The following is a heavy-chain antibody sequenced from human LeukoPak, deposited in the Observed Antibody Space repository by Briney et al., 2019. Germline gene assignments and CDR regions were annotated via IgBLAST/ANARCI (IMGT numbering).Heavy chain of an antibody. D-gene: IGHD4-17*01. CDR2: INSDGSST. V-gene: IGHV3-74*01. Sequence: GGSLRLSCAASGFTFSSYWMHWVRQAPGKGLVWVSRINSDGSSTSYADSVKGRFTISRDISKNAVYLQMNSLRAEDTAVYYCARDSYGDANFDSWGQGTLVTVSS. CDR1: GFTFSSYW. J-gene: IGHJ4*02. CDR3: ARDSYGDANFDS.